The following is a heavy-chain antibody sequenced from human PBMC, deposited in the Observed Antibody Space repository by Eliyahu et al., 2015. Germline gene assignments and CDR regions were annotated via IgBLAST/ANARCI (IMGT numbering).Heavy chain of an antibody. D-gene: IGHD3-3*01. CDR1: GGSLRSXNYH. V-gene: IGHV4-39*01. Sequence: QLQLHQSGPELVKPSETLPLTCTVPGGSLRSXNYHWGWIRQSPVKGLEWIGSIYYSGSAYYNPSLRSRVTMSVDTSGNQFSLTMNSVTAADTALYFCARHKPYHDFWSADNWFDPWGQGTLVTVAS. J-gene: IGHJ5*02. CDR2: IYYSGSA. CDR3: ARHKPYHDFWSADNWFDP.